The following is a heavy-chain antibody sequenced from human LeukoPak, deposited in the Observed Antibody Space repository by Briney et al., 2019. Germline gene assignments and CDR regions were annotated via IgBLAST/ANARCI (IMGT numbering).Heavy chain of an antibody. J-gene: IGHJ4*02. CDR2: ISDSGAAM. CDR1: GFTFITYA. CDR3: ARDSTNSFDY. Sequence: GGSLRLSCAASGFTFITYAMNWVRQAPGKGLQWVSYISDSGAAMYYADSVKGRFTISGDNAKNSLYLQMNSLRDGDTAVYYCARDSTNSFDYWGQGALVIVSS. V-gene: IGHV3-48*02.